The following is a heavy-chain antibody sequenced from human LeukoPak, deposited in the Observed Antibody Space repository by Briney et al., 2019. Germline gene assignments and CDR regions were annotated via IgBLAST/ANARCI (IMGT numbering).Heavy chain of an antibody. CDR1: GFTLRSYD. V-gene: IGHV3-23*01. Sequence: PGGSLRLSCAASGFTLRSYDMSWVRQAPGKGLEWVAATSGSGVNPYYADSVRGRFTISRDNSQNTLYLQMDSLRAEDTALYYCAKEYSGYDFDYWGQGTLVTVSA. D-gene: IGHD5-12*01. CDR3: AKEYSGYDFDY. J-gene: IGHJ4*02. CDR2: TSGSGVNP.